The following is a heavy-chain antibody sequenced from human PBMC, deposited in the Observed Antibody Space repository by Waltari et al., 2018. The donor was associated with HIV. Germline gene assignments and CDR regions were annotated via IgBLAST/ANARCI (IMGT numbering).Heavy chain of an antibody. D-gene: IGHD5-12*01. J-gene: IGHJ3*02. V-gene: IGHV4-61*01. Sequence: QLQLQEPGPRLVQPSETPSLTCTVPSRSSSSKRDYWSWIRPPPGKGLEWIGYIYHSASTNYNPSLKSRVTISVDTSKNQFSLRLTSVTAADTAIYYCARGGDGYNLAHAFDIWGQGTMVTVSS. CDR3: ARGGDGYNLAHAFDI. CDR1: SRSSSSKRDY. CDR2: IYHSAST.